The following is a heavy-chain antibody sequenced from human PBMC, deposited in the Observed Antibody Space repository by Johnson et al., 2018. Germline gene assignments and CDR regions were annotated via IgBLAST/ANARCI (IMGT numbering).Heavy chain of an antibody. CDR2: IIPIFGTA. CDR3: ASPQPSDIVVVPAAIGYYYYYGMDV. CDR1: GGTFSSYA. J-gene: IGHJ6*02. Sequence: QVQLQESGAEVTKXGSSXKVXCKASGGTFSSYAISWVRQSPGQGLEWMGGIIPIFGTANYAQKFPGRVTITAAESTSTAYMELSSLRSEDTAVYSCASPQPSDIVVVPAAIGYYYYYGMDVWGQGTTVTVSS. D-gene: IGHD2-2*02. V-gene: IGHV1-69*01.